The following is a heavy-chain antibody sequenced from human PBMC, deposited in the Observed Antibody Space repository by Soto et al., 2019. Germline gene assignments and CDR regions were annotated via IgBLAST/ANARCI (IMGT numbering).Heavy chain of an antibody. J-gene: IGHJ6*02. D-gene: IGHD2-21*01. CDR1: GGSISSGGYY. V-gene: IGHV4-31*03. Sequence: QVQLQESGPGLVKPSQTLSLTCTVSGGSISSGGYYWSWIRQHPGKGLVGIGYSYYSGSTYYNPSLKSRVTLSVDTSKNRFSLKLSSVTAADTAVYYCAASCVGCGGFNYYGMDVWGQGTTVTVSS. CDR3: AASCVGCGGFNYYGMDV. CDR2: SYYSGST.